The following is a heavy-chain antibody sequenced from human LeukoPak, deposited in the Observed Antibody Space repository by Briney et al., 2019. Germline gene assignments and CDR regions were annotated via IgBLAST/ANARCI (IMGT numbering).Heavy chain of an antibody. J-gene: IGHJ2*01. CDR2: IYSGGGT. CDR3: AREDYNDSGWYFDL. CDR1: GFTVSSSY. D-gene: IGHD4-17*01. Sequence: GGSLRLSCAASGFTVSSSYMNWVRQAPGKGLEWVSLIYSGGGTYYADSVKGRFTISRDNAKNTLYLQMNSLRAEDTAVYYCAREDYNDSGWYFDLWGRGTLVTVSS. V-gene: IGHV3-66*01.